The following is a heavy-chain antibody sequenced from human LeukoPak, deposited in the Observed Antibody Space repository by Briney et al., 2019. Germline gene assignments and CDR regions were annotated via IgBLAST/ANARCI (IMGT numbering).Heavy chain of an antibody. V-gene: IGHV3-7*01. Sequence: GGSLRLSCAASGFTFSSYWMSWVPQAPGKGLEWVANIKQEGSEKYYVDSVKGRFTISRDNAKNSLYLQMNSLRAEDTAVYYCARAWDYYYYMDVWGKGTTVTVSS. J-gene: IGHJ6*03. CDR3: ARAWDYYYYMDV. CDR1: GFTFSSYW. CDR2: IKQEGSEK.